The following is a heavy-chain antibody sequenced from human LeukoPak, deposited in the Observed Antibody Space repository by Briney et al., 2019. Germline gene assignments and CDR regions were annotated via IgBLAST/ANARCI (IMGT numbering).Heavy chain of an antibody. CDR2: ISGSGGST. D-gene: IGHD3-22*01. V-gene: IGHV3-23*01. J-gene: IGHJ4*02. CDR3: VRREYDSSGYSYYFDY. CDR1: GFTFSSYA. Sequence: GGSPRLSCAASGFTFSSYAMNWVRQAPGKGLQWVSAISGSGGSTYYADSVKGRFTISRDNSKNTLYLQMNSLRAEDTAVYYCVRREYDSSGYSYYFDYWGQGTLVTVSS.